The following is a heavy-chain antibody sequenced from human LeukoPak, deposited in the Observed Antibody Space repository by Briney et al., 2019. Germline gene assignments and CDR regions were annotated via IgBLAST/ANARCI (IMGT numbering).Heavy chain of an antibody. CDR3: VRDYYASGSSRFDP. J-gene: IGHJ5*02. D-gene: IGHD3-10*01. Sequence: SETLSLTCTVSSGSISSYYWSWIRQPAGKGLEGIGRIYTSGSTNYNPSLKSRVTMSVDTSKNHFSLKLSSVTAADTAVYYCVRDYYASGSSRFDPWGQGTLVTVSS. V-gene: IGHV4-4*07. CDR1: SGSISSYY. CDR2: IYTSGST.